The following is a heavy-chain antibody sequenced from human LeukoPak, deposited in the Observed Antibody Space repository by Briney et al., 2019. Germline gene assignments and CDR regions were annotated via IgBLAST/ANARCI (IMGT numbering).Heavy chain of an antibody. CDR2: IKRDGSEK. Sequence: PGGPLRLSCAASGFTFSTYWMSWVRQAPGKGLECVANIKRDGSEKYYVDSVKGRFTIFRHDAKSSLYLQMNSLRAEDTAVYFCARVYTGNRWHFDYWGQGTLVTVSS. J-gene: IGHJ4*02. V-gene: IGHV3-7*03. D-gene: IGHD2-2*02. CDR1: GFTFSTYW. CDR3: ARVYTGNRWHFDY.